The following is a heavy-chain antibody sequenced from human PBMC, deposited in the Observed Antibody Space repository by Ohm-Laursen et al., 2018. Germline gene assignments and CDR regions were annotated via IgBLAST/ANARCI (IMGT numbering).Heavy chain of an antibody. D-gene: IGHD6-13*01. J-gene: IGHJ4*02. CDR3: ARDRNRRQQLGDY. Sequence: ASVKVSCKASGYTFTGYYIHWVRQAPGQGLEWMGWIGTYNGDTNYAQNLQGRITMTTDTSTSTAYMELRSLRSDDTAVYYCARDRNRRQQLGDYWGQGTLVTVSS. V-gene: IGHV1-18*04. CDR1: GYTFTGYY. CDR2: IGTYNGDT.